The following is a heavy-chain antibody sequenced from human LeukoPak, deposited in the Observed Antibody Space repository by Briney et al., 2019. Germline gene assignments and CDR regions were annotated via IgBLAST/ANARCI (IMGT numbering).Heavy chain of an antibody. V-gene: IGHV4-59*01. CDR1: GGSISSYY. CDR3: ARTANRFDP. J-gene: IGHJ5*02. Sequence: SETLFLTCTVPGGSISSYYWSWIRQPPGKGLEWIGYIYYSGSTKYNPSLKSRVTISVDTSKNQFSLKLSSVTAADTAVYYCARTANRFDPWGQGTLVTVSS. CDR2: IYYSGST. D-gene: IGHD5-18*01.